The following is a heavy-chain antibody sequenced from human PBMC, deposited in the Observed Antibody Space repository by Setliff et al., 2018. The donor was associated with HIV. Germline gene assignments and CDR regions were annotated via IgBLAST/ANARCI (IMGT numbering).Heavy chain of an antibody. CDR2: IYWDDDK. CDR1: GFSLPTVWG. J-gene: IGHJ4*02. D-gene: IGHD2-15*01. Sequence: SGPTLANPTQTFTLTCTFSGFSLPTVWGVGWIRQPPGKALEWLALIYWDDDKRYSPSLKSRLSITKDTSKNQVVLTMTNMDPVDTATYYCAHSPEFYSSIVWGQGTLVTVSS. V-gene: IGHV2-5*02. CDR3: AHSPEFYSSIV.